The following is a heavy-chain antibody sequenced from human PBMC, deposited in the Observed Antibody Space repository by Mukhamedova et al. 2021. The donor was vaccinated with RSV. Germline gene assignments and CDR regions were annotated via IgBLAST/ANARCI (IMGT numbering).Heavy chain of an antibody. CDR1: YV. CDR2: IWYDGSNK. CDR3: ARDQAYRSGGYGPRDGFDF. Sequence: YVMHWVRQAPGKGLEWVAVIWYDGSNKYYADSVKGRFTVSRDNSKNTLYLQMNSLRAEDTAVYYCARDQAYRSGGYGPRDGFDF. V-gene: IGHV3-33*01. D-gene: IGHD6-19*01. J-gene: IGHJ3*01.